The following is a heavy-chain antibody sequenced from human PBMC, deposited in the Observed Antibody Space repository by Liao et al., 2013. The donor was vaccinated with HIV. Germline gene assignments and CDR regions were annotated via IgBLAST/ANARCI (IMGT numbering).Heavy chain of an antibody. CDR3: ARGLIGDYGGNPLNDAFDI. CDR1: GGPVTSRSYY. D-gene: IGHD4-23*01. Sequence: QVHLQESGPGLVKPSQTLSLTCSVSGGPVTSRSYYWTWIRQPAGKGLEWIGRIYTSGFTNYNPSLKSRVSISIDTANNHFSLSLTSVTAGDTAVYYCARGLIGDYGGNPLNDAFDIWGQGTKVTVSS. CDR2: IYTSGFT. V-gene: IGHV4-61*02. J-gene: IGHJ3*02.